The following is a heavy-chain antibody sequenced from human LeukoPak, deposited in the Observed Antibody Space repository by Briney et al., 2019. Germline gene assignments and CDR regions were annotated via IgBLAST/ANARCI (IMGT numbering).Heavy chain of an antibody. CDR1: GFTFSSYA. CDR2: ISGSGGST. Sequence: GGSLRLSCAASGFTFSSYAMSWVRQAPGKGLEWVSAISGSGGSTYYADSVKGRFTISRDNSKNTLHLQMNSLRAEDTAVYYCAKDNYDILTGYWVYWGQGTLVTVSS. V-gene: IGHV3-23*01. J-gene: IGHJ4*02. CDR3: AKDNYDILTGYWVY. D-gene: IGHD3-9*01.